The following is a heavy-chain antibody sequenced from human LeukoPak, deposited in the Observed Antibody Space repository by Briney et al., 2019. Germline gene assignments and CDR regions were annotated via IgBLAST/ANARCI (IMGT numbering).Heavy chain of an antibody. D-gene: IGHD4-17*01. J-gene: IGHJ4*02. CDR3: AREDYGDRRYSN. Sequence: GASVKVSCRAPGYIFTGYYMHWVRQAPGQGLEWMGWINPNSGGTNYAQKFQGRVTMTRDTSISTAYMELSRLRSDDTAVYYCAREDYGDRRYSNWGQGALVTVSS. CDR2: INPNSGGT. V-gene: IGHV1-2*02. CDR1: GYIFTGYY.